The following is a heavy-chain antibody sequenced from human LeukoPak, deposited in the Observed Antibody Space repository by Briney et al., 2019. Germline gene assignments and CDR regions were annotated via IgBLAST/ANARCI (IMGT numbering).Heavy chain of an antibody. Sequence: KPSETLSLTCGVSGYSIRTGYYWGWVRQPPGKGLEWIGYIYYSGSTNYNPSLKSRVTISVDTSKNQFSLKLSSVTAADTAVYYCARGRDAIDPGPTWAFDIWGQGTMVTVSS. CDR3: ARGRDAIDPGPTWAFDI. CDR2: IYYSGST. D-gene: IGHD1-14*01. J-gene: IGHJ3*02. V-gene: IGHV4-59*01. CDR1: GYSIRTGYY.